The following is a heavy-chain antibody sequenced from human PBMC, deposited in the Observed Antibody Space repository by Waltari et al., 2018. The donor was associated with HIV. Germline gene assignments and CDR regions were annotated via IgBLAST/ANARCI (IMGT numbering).Heavy chain of an antibody. V-gene: IGHV4-4*02. Sequence: QVQLQESGPGLVKPSETLSLTCAVSGTSINSYNWWTWVRQPPGKGLEWIGEIYHAGSTKYNQSLKSRVTISVDKSENQFSLDLRSVTAADTAIYYCVRIQSGGSGSSWIDPWGQGTLVTVSS. D-gene: IGHD6-19*01. CDR2: IYHAGST. CDR1: GTSINSYNW. CDR3: VRIQSGGSGSSWIDP. J-gene: IGHJ5*02.